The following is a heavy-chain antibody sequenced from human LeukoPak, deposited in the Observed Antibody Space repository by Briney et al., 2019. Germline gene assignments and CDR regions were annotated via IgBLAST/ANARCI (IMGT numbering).Heavy chain of an antibody. D-gene: IGHD3-22*01. CDR2: IIPIFGTA. V-gene: IGHV1-69*01. Sequence: SVTVSCKASGRTFSSYAISWVRQAPGQGLEWMGGIIPIFGTANYAQKFQGRVTITADESTSTAYMELSSLRSEDTAVSYCASSYDSSGYYYGNFDYWGQGTLVTVSS. CDR3: ASSYDSSGYYYGNFDY. CDR1: GRTFSSYA. J-gene: IGHJ4*02.